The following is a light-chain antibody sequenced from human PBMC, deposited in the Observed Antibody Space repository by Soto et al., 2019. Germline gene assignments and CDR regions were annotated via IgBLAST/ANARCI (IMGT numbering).Light chain of an antibody. CDR2: DAS. Sequence: ESVLTHSPATLSLYPGERATLSCRASQSVSSYLAWYQQKPGQAPRLLIYDASNRATGIPARFSGSGSGTDFTLTISSLEPEDFAVYYCQQRSNWPLTFGGGTRWIS. CDR3: QQRSNWPLT. V-gene: IGKV3-11*01. J-gene: IGKJ4*01. CDR1: QSVSSY.